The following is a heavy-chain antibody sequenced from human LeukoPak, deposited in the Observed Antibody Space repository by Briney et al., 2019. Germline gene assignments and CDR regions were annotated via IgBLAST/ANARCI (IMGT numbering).Heavy chain of an antibody. CDR3: VRDSRYGSGWFEDGLDF. CDR1: GDSVRSYY. D-gene: IGHD6-13*01. J-gene: IGHJ6*02. CDR2: INDRGST. Sequence: SETLSLTCTVSGDSVRSYYWSWIRQPPGQGLEWLGHINDRGSTNYNPSLQGRVTISIDTSKNQFSLKVTSVTAADTAVYYCVRDSRYGSGWFEDGLDFWGQGTTVTVSS. V-gene: IGHV4-59*02.